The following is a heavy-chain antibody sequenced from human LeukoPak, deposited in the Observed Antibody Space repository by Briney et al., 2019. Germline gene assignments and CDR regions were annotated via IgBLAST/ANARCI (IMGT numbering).Heavy chain of an antibody. J-gene: IGHJ4*02. CDR3: ATDSSGSYYAYFDY. Sequence: PGGSLRLSCVASGFTFSSYAMSWVRQAPGKGLEWVSAISGSGGSTYYADSVKGRFTISRDNSKNTLYLQMNSLRAEDTAVYYCATDSSGSYYAYFDYWGQGTLVTVSS. V-gene: IGHV3-23*01. CDR2: ISGSGGST. CDR1: GFTFSSYA. D-gene: IGHD1-26*01.